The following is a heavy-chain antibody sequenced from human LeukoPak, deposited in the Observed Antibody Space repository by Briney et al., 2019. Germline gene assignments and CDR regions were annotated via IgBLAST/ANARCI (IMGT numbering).Heavy chain of an antibody. Sequence: GGSLRLSCAASGFTFSDYYMSWIRQAPGKGLKWVSYISSSGSTIYYADSVKGRFTISRDNAKNSLYLQMNSLRAEDTAVYYCARDSGSYRIAIDYWGQGTLVTVSS. CDR3: ARDSGSYRIAIDY. CDR1: GFTFSDYY. D-gene: IGHD1-26*01. V-gene: IGHV3-11*01. CDR2: ISSSGSTI. J-gene: IGHJ4*02.